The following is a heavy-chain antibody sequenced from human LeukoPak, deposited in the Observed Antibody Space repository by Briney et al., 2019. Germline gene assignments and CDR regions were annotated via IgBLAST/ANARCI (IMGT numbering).Heavy chain of an antibody. CDR1: GFTVSSNY. CDR3: GRGMRDYYGLDY. CDR2: ISYDGSNK. Sequence: PGGSLRLSCAASGFTVSSNYTSWVRQAPGKGLEWVAVISYDGSNKYYADSVRGRFTISRDNAKNTLYLQMNRLTVEDTAVYYCGRGMRDYYGLDYWGQGILVTVSS. V-gene: IGHV3-30*03. J-gene: IGHJ4*02. D-gene: IGHD3-10*01.